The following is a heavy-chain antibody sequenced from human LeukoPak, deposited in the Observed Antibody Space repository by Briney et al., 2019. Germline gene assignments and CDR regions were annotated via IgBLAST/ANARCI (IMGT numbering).Heavy chain of an antibody. J-gene: IGHJ6*03. V-gene: IGHV4-34*01. CDR2: INHNGNT. D-gene: IGHD3-3*01. CDR3: ARGPPVKIFGVIISHRNYMDV. Sequence: PSETLSLTCGVYGGSFSGYSWSWIRQPPGKGLEWIGEINHNGNTNYDPSLKSRVTISVDTSKNQFSLKLSSVTAADTAVYYCARGPPVKIFGVIISHRNYMDVWGQGTTVTVSS. CDR1: GGSFSGYS.